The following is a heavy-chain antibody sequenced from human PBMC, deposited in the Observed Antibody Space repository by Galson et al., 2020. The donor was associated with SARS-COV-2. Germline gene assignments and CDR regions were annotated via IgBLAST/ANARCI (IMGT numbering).Heavy chain of an antibody. V-gene: IGHV4-4*02. J-gene: IGHJ6*02. CDR2: IYHSGST. CDR3: ARDQYSSPFGGMDV. Sequence: SETLSLTCAVSGGSISSSNWWSWVRQPPGKGLEWIGEIYHSGSTNYNPSLKSRVTISVDKSKNQFSLKLSSVTAADTAVYYCARDQYSSPFGGMDVWGQGTTVTVSS. D-gene: IGHD6-6*01. CDR1: GGSISSSNW.